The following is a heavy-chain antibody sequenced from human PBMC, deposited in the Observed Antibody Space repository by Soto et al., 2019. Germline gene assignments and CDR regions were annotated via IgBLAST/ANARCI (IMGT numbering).Heavy chain of an antibody. J-gene: IGHJ1*01. D-gene: IGHD4-17*01. CDR1: GFTFSSYN. Sequence: GGSLRLSCAASGFTFSSYNMNWVRQAPGKGLEWVSSITTSSSYIYYADSVKGRFTISRDNARNSLYLQMNSLRAEDTAVYYCARDRGDHSEYLQPWGQGTLVTVSS. CDR2: ITTSSSYI. V-gene: IGHV3-21*01. CDR3: ARDRGDHSEYLQP.